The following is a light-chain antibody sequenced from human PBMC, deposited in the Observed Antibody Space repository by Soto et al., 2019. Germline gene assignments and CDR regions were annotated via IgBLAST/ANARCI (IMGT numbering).Light chain of an antibody. Sequence: QSVLTQPPSVSGAPGQTVTISCTGSSSNIGADFDVHWYQHLTGTAPKLLIYGNSHRPSGVPDRFSGSKSGPSASLAITGLQTEDEADYYCQSYDTKLGGSWVFGGGTKLTAL. J-gene: IGLJ3*02. V-gene: IGLV1-40*01. CDR3: QSYDTKLGGSWV. CDR1: SSNIGADFD. CDR2: GNS.